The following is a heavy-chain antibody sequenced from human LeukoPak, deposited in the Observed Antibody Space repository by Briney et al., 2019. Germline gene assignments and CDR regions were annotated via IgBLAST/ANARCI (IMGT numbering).Heavy chain of an antibody. CDR3: ARSAVRGVIITWTNWFDP. Sequence: GESLKISCKGSGYSFTSYWIGWVRQMPGKGLEWMGIIYPGDSDTRYSPSFQGQVTISADKSISTAYLQWSSLKASDTAMYYCARSAVRGVIITWTNWFDPWGQGTLVNVSS. CDR1: GYSFTSYW. D-gene: IGHD3-10*01. J-gene: IGHJ5*02. V-gene: IGHV5-51*01. CDR2: IYPGDSDT.